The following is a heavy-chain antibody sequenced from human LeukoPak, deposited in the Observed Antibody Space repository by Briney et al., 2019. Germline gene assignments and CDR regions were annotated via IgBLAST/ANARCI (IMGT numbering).Heavy chain of an antibody. J-gene: IGHJ4*02. Sequence: GRSLRLSCTASGFTFGDHPMSWVRQAPGKGLEWITFIRSKAYGGTPEYAASVRGRFTISRDDSKNIAYLQMNSLKTEDTAMYYCTRSTYSSTYYVVFDYRGQGTLVTVSS. CDR3: TRSTYSSTYYVVFDY. V-gene: IGHV3-49*04. D-gene: IGHD3-16*01. CDR2: IRSKAYGGTP. CDR1: GFTFGDHP.